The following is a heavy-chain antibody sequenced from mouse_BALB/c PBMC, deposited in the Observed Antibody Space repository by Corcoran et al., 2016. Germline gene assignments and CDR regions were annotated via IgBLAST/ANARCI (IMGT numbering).Heavy chain of an antibody. D-gene: IGHD1-1*01. J-gene: IGHJ2*01. V-gene: IGHV14-1*02. CDR2: IDPENGHN. Sequence: EVQLQQSGAELVRPGALVKLSCKASGFNIKDYYMHWVKQRPEQGLEWSGWIDPENGHNRYDPKFKGKASIPADTSSNTASLQLSSLTSDDTAVYYCARGGSFDYWGQGTTLTVSS. CDR1: GFNIKDYY. CDR3: ARGGSFDY.